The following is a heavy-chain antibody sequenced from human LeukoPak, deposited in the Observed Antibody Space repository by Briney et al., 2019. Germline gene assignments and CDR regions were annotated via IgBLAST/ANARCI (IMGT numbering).Heavy chain of an antibody. CDR3: ARGGAQLSPIDY. V-gene: IGHV4-30-2*01. CDR1: GDSISSGGYY. CDR2: IYHSGTT. D-gene: IGHD2-2*01. J-gene: IGHJ4*02. Sequence: SETLSLTCTVSGDSISSGGYYWSWIRQPPGKGLEWIGYIYHSGTTYYNPSLMSRVTISVDRSKNQFSLNLSSVTAADTAVYYCARGGAQLSPIDYWGQGTLVTVSS.